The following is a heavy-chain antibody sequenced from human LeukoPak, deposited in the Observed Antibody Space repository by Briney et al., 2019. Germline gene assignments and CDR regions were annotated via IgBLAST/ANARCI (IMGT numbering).Heavy chain of an antibody. V-gene: IGHV3-21*01. Sequence: GGSLRLSCAASGFTFSSYSMNWVRQAPGKGLEWVSSISSSSSYIHYADSVKGRFAISRDNAKNSLYLQMNSLRAEDTAVYYCARDRGQYQLLRSGPKYFQHWGQGTLVTVSS. D-gene: IGHD2-2*01. CDR1: GFTFSSYS. CDR3: ARDRGQYQLLRSGPKYFQH. CDR2: ISSSSSYI. J-gene: IGHJ1*01.